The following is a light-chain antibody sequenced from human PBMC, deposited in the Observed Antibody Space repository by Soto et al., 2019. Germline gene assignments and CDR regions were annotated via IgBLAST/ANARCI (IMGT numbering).Light chain of an antibody. CDR2: LNN. V-gene: IGLV1-40*01. CDR1: SSNIGAGYD. CDR3: QSSDNRLRGLVI. J-gene: IGLJ2*01. Sequence: QSVLTQPPSMSGAPGQRVTISCTGSSSNIGAGYDVHWYQQLPGTPPKLLIYLNNDRPSGVPDRFSGSKSGTAASLAITGLRADDEDVYYCQSSDNRLRGLVIFGGGTKLTVL.